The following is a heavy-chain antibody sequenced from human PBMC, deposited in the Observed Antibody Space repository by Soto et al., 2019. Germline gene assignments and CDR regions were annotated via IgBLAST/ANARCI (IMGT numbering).Heavy chain of an antibody. Sequence: QVQLEESGPGLVKPSGTLSLTCAVSGVSITSHEWWTWFRQPPGKGLEWIGERHQSGNTHYNSSLDSRVTISVDKSKNLFSLNLTSVTVADTAIYYCATRDANKFYWGRGTLVTVSS. J-gene: IGHJ4*02. CDR2: RHQSGNT. CDR3: ATRDANKFY. D-gene: IGHD2-2*01. V-gene: IGHV4-4*02. CDR1: GVSITSHEW.